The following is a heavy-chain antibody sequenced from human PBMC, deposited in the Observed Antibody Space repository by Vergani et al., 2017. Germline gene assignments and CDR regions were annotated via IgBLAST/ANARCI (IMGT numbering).Heavy chain of an antibody. V-gene: IGHV3-23*01. CDR1: GFTFSSYA. CDR3: AKDNEWELPPLDF. CDR2: ISGSGGST. Sequence: EVQLLESGGGLVQPGGSLRLSCAASGFTFSSYAMSWVRQAPGKGLEWVSAISGSGGSTYYADSVKCRFTISRDNSKNTLYLQMNSLRAEDTAGYYCAKDNEWELPPLDFRGQGTLVTVSS. J-gene: IGHJ4*02. D-gene: IGHD1-26*01.